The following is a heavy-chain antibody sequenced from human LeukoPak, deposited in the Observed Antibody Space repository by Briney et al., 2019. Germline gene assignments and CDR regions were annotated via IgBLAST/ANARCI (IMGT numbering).Heavy chain of an antibody. Sequence: AGGSLRLSCVASGFTVRSNYMSWVRQAPGRGLEWVSVVYSGGTKYYADSVKGRFTISRDNSKNTLYLQMNSLRAEDTAVYYCARVKVAVAGIGWFDPWGQGSLVTVSS. D-gene: IGHD6-13*01. CDR3: ARVKVAVAGIGWFDP. CDR2: VYSGGTK. CDR1: GFTVRSNY. J-gene: IGHJ5*02. V-gene: IGHV3-53*01.